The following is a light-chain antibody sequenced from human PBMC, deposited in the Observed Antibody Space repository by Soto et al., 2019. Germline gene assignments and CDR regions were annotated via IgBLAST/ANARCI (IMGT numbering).Light chain of an antibody. CDR3: AAWDDSLNGHVV. Sequence: QAVVTQPPTASGTPGQRVAISCSGSSSNIGSNTVNWYQQLPGMAPKLLIYRNNQRPSGVPDRFSGSKSGTSASLAISGLQSEDEADYYCAAWDDSLNGHVVFGGGTKLTVL. J-gene: IGLJ2*01. CDR1: SSNIGSNT. V-gene: IGLV1-44*01. CDR2: RNN.